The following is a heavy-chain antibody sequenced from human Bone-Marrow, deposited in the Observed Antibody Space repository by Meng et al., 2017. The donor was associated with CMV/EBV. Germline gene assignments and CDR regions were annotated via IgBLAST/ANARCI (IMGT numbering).Heavy chain of an antibody. Sequence: GGSLRLSCAASGFTFSSYWMHWVRQAPGKGLVWVSRINSDGSSTIYADSVKGRFTISRDNAKNTLYLQMNSLRAEDTAVYYCAKSAGRVVTPGPNWGQGTLVTVSS. CDR3: AKSAGRVVTPGPN. J-gene: IGHJ4*02. CDR2: INSDGSST. D-gene: IGHD4-23*01. V-gene: IGHV3-74*01. CDR1: GFTFSSYW.